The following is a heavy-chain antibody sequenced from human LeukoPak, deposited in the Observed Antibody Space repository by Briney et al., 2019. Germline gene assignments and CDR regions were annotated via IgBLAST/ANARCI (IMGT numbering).Heavy chain of an antibody. CDR2: IYYSGST. CDR1: GGSFSGYY. V-gene: IGHV4-31*11. CDR3: AREEQAYYGGTHGAFDI. J-gene: IGHJ3*02. D-gene: IGHD4-23*01. Sequence: PSETLSLTCAVYGGSFSGYYWSWIRQHPGKGLEWIGYIYYSGSTYYNPSLKSRVTISVDTSKNQFSLKLSSVTAADTAVYYCAREEQAYYGGTHGAFDIWGQGTMVTVSS.